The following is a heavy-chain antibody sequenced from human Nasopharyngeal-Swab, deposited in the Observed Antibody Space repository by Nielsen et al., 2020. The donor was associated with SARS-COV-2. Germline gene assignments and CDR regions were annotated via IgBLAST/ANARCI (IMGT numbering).Heavy chain of an antibody. Sequence: SETLSLTCAVYGGSFSGYYWSWIRQPPGKGLEWIGEINHGGSTNYNPSLKSRVTISVDTSKNQFPLKLSSVTAADTAVYYCARGGSSSWYYYYYGMDVWGQGTTVTVSS. J-gene: IGHJ6*02. CDR1: GGSFSGYY. CDR2: INHGGST. CDR3: ARGGSSSWYYYYYGMDV. V-gene: IGHV4-34*01. D-gene: IGHD6-13*01.